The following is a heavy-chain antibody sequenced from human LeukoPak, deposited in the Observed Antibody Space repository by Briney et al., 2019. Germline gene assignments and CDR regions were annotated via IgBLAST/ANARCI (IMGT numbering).Heavy chain of an antibody. CDR2: ISYEASNQ. CDR3: ARDYRVGCTSDDCYPIDY. Sequence: GTSLRLSCAASGFTFSSHAMHWVRQAPGKGLEWVAVISYEASNQYYADSVRGRFTISRDNSRKTLYLQMNSLRDEDTALYYCARDYRVGCTSDDCYPIDYWGQGTLVTVSS. J-gene: IGHJ4*02. CDR1: GFTFSSHA. D-gene: IGHD2-21*02. V-gene: IGHV3-30*01.